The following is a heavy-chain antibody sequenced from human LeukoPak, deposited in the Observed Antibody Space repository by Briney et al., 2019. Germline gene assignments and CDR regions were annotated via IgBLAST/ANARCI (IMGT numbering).Heavy chain of an antibody. V-gene: IGHV3-23*01. D-gene: IGHD6-19*01. J-gene: IGHJ4*02. CDR1: GFTFRSYA. CDR3: AKDLGGWPYYFDY. CDR2: ISGGGGST. Sequence: GGSLRLSCAASGFTFRSYAMIWVRQAPGKGLEWVSAISGGGGSTHYADSEKGRFTISRDNSKNTLYLQMNSLRAEDTAVYYCAKDLGGWPYYFDYWGQGTLVTVSS.